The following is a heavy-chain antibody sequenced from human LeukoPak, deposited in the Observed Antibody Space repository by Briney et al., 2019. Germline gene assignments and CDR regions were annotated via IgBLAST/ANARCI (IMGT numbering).Heavy chain of an antibody. Sequence: GGSLRLSCAVSGITLSNYGMTWVRQAPGKGLEWVAGISDTGGRTNYADSVKGRFTISRDNPKNTLYLQMNSLRAEDTAVYFCAKRGVVIRVILVGFHKEAYYFDSWGQGGLVTVSS. D-gene: IGHD3-22*01. V-gene: IGHV3-23*01. CDR2: ISDTGGRT. CDR3: AKRGVVIRVILVGFHKEAYYFDS. CDR1: GITLSNYG. J-gene: IGHJ4*02.